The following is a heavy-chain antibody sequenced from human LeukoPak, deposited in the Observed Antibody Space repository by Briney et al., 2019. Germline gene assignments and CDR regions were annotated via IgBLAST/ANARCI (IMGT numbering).Heavy chain of an antibody. CDR2: INSDGSTI. D-gene: IGHD3-22*01. CDR1: GFTFSSYW. Sequence: PGGSLRLSCAASGFTFSSYWMHWVRQAPGKGPVWVSRINSDGSTISYADSVKGRFTISRDNAKNTLYLQMNSLRAEDTAIYYCARRGGGDYDSSGYHMKDAFDMWGQGTMATVSS. V-gene: IGHV3-74*01. J-gene: IGHJ3*02. CDR3: ARRGGGDYDSSGYHMKDAFDM.